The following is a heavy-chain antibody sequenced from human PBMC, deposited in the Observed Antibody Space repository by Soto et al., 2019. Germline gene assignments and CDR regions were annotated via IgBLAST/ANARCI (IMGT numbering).Heavy chain of an antibody. CDR1: GYSFTSYW. Sequence: GESLKISCKGSGYSFTSYWIGWVRQMPGKGLEWMGIIYPGDSDTRYSPSFQGQVTISADKSISTAYLQWSSLKASDTAMYYCARQGLIVATIGDPYYYYGMDVWGQGTTVTVSS. CDR3: ARQGLIVATIGDPYYYYGMDV. CDR2: IYPGDSDT. J-gene: IGHJ6*02. V-gene: IGHV5-51*01. D-gene: IGHD5-12*01.